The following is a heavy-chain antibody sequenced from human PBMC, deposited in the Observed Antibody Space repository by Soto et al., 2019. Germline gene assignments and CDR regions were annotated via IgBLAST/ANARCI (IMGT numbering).Heavy chain of an antibody. Sequence: PSETLSLTCTVSGGSISPYYWSWIRQPPGKGLEWIGYIYYTGTTNYYPSLKSRVTMSVDTSKNQFSLKLSSVTAADTAVYYCARLGGYYQALDSWGQGTLVPVSS. J-gene: IGHJ4*02. V-gene: IGHV4-59*08. CDR1: GGSISPYY. D-gene: IGHD3-22*01. CDR2: IYYTGTT. CDR3: ARLGGYYQALDS.